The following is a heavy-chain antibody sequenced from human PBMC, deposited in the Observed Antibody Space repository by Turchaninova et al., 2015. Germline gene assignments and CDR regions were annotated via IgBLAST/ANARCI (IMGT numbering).Heavy chain of an antibody. J-gene: IGHJ4*02. Sequence: EVQLVQSGAEVKKPGESLKISCTGAGITFSYDWFGWVRQMPGKDLEWMGIIYPGDSDTRYSPSFQGHVTISADKSIKTAYLQWSSLKASDTAMYYCARQAIWNGHTYLDSWGQGTLVTVSS. CDR2: IYPGDSDT. CDR1: GITFSYDW. CDR3: ARQAIWNGHTYLDS. V-gene: IGHV5-51*01. D-gene: IGHD3-3*01.